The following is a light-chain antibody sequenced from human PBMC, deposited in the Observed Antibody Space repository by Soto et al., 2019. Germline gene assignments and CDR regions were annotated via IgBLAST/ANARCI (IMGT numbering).Light chain of an antibody. V-gene: IGLV1-47*01. CDR3: AAWDDSLSGLV. CDR2: RNN. Sequence: QSALTQPPSASGTPGQRVTISCSGSSSNIGSNYVYWYHQLPGTAPELLIYRNNQRPSGVPDRFSGSKSGTSASLAISGLQSEDEGDYYCAAWDDSLSGLVFGPGTKVTVL. CDR1: SSNIGSNY. J-gene: IGLJ1*01.